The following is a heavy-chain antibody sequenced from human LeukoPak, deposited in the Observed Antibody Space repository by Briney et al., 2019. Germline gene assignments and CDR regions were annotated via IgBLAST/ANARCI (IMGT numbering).Heavy chain of an antibody. J-gene: IGHJ4*02. CDR1: GGSISSSSYY. CDR2: IYYSGST. CDR3: VETPPAY. D-gene: IGHD5-24*01. V-gene: IGHV4-39*01. Sequence: SETLSLTCTVSGGSISSSSYYWGWIRQPPGKGLEWIGSIYYSGSTYYNPSLKSRVTISVDTSKNQFSLKLSSVTAADTAVYYCVETPPAYWGQGTLVTVSS.